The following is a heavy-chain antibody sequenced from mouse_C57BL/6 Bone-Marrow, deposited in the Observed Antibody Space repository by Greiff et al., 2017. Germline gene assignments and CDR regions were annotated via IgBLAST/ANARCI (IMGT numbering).Heavy chain of an antibody. J-gene: IGHJ2*01. Sequence: VQLQQSGAELVKPGASVKLSCTASGFNITDYYMNWVKQRTEQGLEWIGRIDPEGGDTKYDAKFQGKATITADTSSNTAYLQLSSLTSEDTAVYDFASHYGNCRGQFAYWGQGTPLTVSA. CDR3: ASHYGNCRGQFAY. V-gene: IGHV14-2*01. CDR2: IDPEGGDT. D-gene: IGHD2-1*01. CDR1: GFNITDYY.